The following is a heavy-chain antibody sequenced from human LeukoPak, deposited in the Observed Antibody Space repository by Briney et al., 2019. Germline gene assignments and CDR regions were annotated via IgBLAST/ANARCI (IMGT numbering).Heavy chain of an antibody. CDR1: GFTFSNYA. D-gene: IGHD1-26*01. Sequence: GRSLRLSCAASGFTFSNYAMHWVRQAPGKGLEWVAVIYYDGSNEYYADSVKGRFTISRDNSKNTLYLQMNSLRAEDTAVYYCARDSSGSYMYYFDYWGQGTLVTVSS. J-gene: IGHJ4*02. CDR2: IYYDGSNE. CDR3: ARDSSGSYMYYFDY. V-gene: IGHV3-30*03.